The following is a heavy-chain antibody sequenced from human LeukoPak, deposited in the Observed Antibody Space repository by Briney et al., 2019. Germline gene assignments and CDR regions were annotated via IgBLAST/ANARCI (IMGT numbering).Heavy chain of an antibody. V-gene: IGHV3-30*02. CDR2: IRCDGSNK. CDR3: ARGPYCSSTSCYTEFDY. D-gene: IGHD2-2*02. Sequence: GGSLRLSCAASGFTFSSCGMHWVRQAPGKGLEWVAFIRCDGSNKYYADSVKGRFTISRDNSKNTLYLQMNSLRAEDTAVYYCARGPYCSSTSCYTEFDYWGQGTLVTVSS. J-gene: IGHJ4*02. CDR1: GFTFSSCG.